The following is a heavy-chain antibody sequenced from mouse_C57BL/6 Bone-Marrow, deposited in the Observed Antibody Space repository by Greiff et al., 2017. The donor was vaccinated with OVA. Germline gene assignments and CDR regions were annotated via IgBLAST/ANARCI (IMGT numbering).Heavy chain of an antibody. CDR1: GYSITSGYY. CDR3: ARGNWDGAEFGG. Sequence: EVKLQESGPGLVKPSQSLSLSCSVTGYSITSGYYWYWIRQFPGNKLEWMGNISYDGSINYNPSLKNRISITRDTSKNQFFLQLNSVTTEDTATYYWARGNWDGAEFGGWGQGALVTVSA. CDR2: ISYDGSI. D-gene: IGHD4-1*01. V-gene: IGHV3-6*01. J-gene: IGHJ3*02.